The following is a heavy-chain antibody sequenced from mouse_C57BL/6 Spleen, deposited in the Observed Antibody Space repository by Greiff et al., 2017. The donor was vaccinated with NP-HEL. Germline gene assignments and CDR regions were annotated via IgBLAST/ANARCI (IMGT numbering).Heavy chain of an antibody. CDR3: ARDYYGSLYAMDY. D-gene: IGHD1-1*01. J-gene: IGHJ4*01. CDR2: IYPGDGDT. V-gene: IGHV1-80*01. Sequence: QVQLQQSGAELVKPGASVKISCKASGYAFSSYWMNWVKQRPGKGLEWIGQIYPGDGDTNYNGKFKGKATLTADKSSSTAYMQLSSLTSEDSAVYFCARDYYGSLYAMDYWGQGTSVTVSS. CDR1: GYAFSSYW.